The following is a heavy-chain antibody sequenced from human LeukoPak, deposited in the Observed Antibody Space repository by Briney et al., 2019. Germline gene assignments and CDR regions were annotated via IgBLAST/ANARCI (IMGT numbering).Heavy chain of an antibody. CDR1: GFTFSSYG. J-gene: IGHJ4*02. Sequence: GGSLRLSCAASGFTFSSYGMHGVRQAPGKGLEWVAVISYDGSNKYYADSVKGRFTISRDNSKNTLYLQMNSLRAEDTAVYYRAKDYYDSSGYQGVLDYWGQGTLVTVSS. D-gene: IGHD3-22*01. CDR3: AKDYYDSSGYQGVLDY. V-gene: IGHV3-30*18. CDR2: ISYDGSNK.